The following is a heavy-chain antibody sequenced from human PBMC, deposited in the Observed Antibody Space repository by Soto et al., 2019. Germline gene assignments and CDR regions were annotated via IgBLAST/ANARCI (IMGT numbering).Heavy chain of an antibody. V-gene: IGHV3-11*06. CDR3: GRPWGSLYTSSWYSVADRSFDY. J-gene: IGHJ4*02. D-gene: IGHD6-13*01. Sequence: GGSLRLSCAASGFTFSDYYMSWIRQAPGKGLEWVSYISDSSSYTNYADSVKGRFTISRDNAKNSLYLQMNSLRAEDTAVYYCGRPWGSLYTSSWYSVADRSFDYWGQGTLVTVSS. CDR2: ISDSSSYT. CDR1: GFTFSDYY.